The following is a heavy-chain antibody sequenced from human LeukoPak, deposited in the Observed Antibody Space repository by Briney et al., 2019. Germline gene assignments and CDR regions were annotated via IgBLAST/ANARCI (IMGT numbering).Heavy chain of an antibody. CDR3: ARGSIAAAGTSFDY. J-gene: IGHJ4*02. CDR2: IIPILGIA. Sequence: GASVKVSCRASGGTFSSYAISWVRQAPGQGLEWMGRIIPILGIANYAQKFQGRVTITADKSTSTAYMELSSLRSEDTAVYYCARGSIAAAGTSFDYWGQGTLVAVSS. CDR1: GGTFSSYA. V-gene: IGHV1-69*04. D-gene: IGHD6-13*01.